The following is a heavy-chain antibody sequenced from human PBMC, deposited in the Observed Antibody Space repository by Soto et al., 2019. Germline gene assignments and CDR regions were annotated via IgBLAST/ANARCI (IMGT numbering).Heavy chain of an antibody. D-gene: IGHD6-19*01. J-gene: IGHJ6*02. Sequence: QSQTLSLTCAISGDSVSSNRAAWNWIRQSPSRGLEWLGRTYYKSKWYNDYAVSVKSRITINPDTSKNQFSLQLNSVTPEDTAVYYCARVVAVAEYYYYGMDVWGQGTTVTVSS. CDR2: TYYKSKWYN. V-gene: IGHV6-1*01. CDR3: ARVVAVAEYYYYGMDV. CDR1: GDSVSSNRAA.